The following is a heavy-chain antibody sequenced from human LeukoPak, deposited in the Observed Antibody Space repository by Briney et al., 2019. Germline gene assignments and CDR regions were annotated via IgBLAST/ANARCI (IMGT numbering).Heavy chain of an antibody. CDR2: ISYDGSNK. Sequence: GGSLRLSCAASGFTFSSYGMHWVRQAPGKGLEWVAVISYDGSNKYYADSVKGRFTISRDNSKNTLYLQMNSLRVEDTAVYYCARTTAGYWGQGTLVTVSS. V-gene: IGHV3-30*04. CDR1: GFTFSSYG. D-gene: IGHD1-1*01. J-gene: IGHJ4*02. CDR3: ARTTAGY.